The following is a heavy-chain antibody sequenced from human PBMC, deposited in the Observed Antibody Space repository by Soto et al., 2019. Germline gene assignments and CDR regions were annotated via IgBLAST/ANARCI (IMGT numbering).Heavy chain of an antibody. V-gene: IGHV4-39*01. D-gene: IGHD5-18*01. Sequence: PSETLSLTCTVSGGSISSSSYYWGWIRQPPGKGLEWIGSIYYSGSTYYNPSLKSRVTISVDTPKNQFSLKLSSVTAADTAVYYCARGEIQLWMTNYYYYYGMDVWGQGTTVTVSS. J-gene: IGHJ6*02. CDR1: GGSISSSSYY. CDR3: ARGEIQLWMTNYYYYYGMDV. CDR2: IYYSGST.